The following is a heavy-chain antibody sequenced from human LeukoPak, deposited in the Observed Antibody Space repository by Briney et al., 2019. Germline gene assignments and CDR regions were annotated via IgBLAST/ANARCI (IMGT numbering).Heavy chain of an antibody. CDR2: IVVGSGNT. V-gene: IGHV1-58*02. CDR3: AAVAGAYYYYGMDV. Sequence: SVKVSCKASGFTFTSSAMQWVRQARGQRLEWIGWIVVGSGNTNYAQKFQERVTITRDMSTSTAYMGLSSLRSEDTAVYYCAAVAGAYYYYGMDVWGQGTTVTVSS. J-gene: IGHJ6*02. D-gene: IGHD6-19*01. CDR1: GFTFTSSA.